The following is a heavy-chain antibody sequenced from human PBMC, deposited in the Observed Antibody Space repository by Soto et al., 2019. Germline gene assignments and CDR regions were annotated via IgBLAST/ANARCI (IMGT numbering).Heavy chain of an antibody. V-gene: IGHV1-3*01. CDR1: GYTFTSYA. D-gene: IGHD1-26*01. Sequence: QVQLVQSGAEVKKPGSSVKVSCKASGYTFTSYAMHWVRQAPGQRLEWMGWINAGNGNTKYSQKFQGRVTITRDTAATTAYMELSSLRSEDTSVYDCARDVGATGDWGQGTLVTVSS. J-gene: IGHJ4*02. CDR2: INAGNGNT. CDR3: ARDVGATGD.